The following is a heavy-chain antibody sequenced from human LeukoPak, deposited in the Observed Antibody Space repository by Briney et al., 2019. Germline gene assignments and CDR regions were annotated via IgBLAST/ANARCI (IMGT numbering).Heavy chain of an antibody. J-gene: IGHJ4*02. CDR2: ISYDGSNK. D-gene: IGHD3-22*01. CDR3: ANENYYGSSGYIDY. Sequence: GGSLRLSCAASGFTFSNYGMHWVRQAPGKGLEWVAIISYDGSNKYYADSVKGRFTVSGDNSKNTLYLQMNSLRAEDTAVYFCANENYYGSSGYIDYWGQGTLVTVSS. V-gene: IGHV3-30*18. CDR1: GFTFSNYG.